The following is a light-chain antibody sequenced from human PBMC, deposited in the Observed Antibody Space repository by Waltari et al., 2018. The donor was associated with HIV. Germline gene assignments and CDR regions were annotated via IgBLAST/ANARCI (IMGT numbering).Light chain of an antibody. CDR3: CSYAGNSDVV. V-gene: IGLV2-11*01. Sequence: QSALPQPHSVSGSPGQSVTISCPGTSSDIGGYNYVYWYRQFPGKAPSVIIHNVNKRPSGVPDRFSGSKSGNTASLTISGLQTDDEADYYCCSYAGNSDVVFGGGTTLTVL. J-gene: IGLJ2*01. CDR2: NVN. CDR1: SSDIGGYNY.